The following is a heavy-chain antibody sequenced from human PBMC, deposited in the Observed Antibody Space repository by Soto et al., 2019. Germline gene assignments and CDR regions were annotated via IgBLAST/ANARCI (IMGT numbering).Heavy chain of an antibody. CDR3: ARDPSPYTSGGYGIDF. J-gene: IGHJ4*01. CDR1: GFMFSAYA. CDR2: ISYDGTNK. Sequence: PGGSLRLSCAASGFMFSAYAMLWVRQAPGKGLEWVAAISYDGTNKYYADSIKGRFTISRDNSANTLFLQVNSLRREDTAMYYCARDPSPYTSGGYGIDFWGHGTLVTVSS. V-gene: IGHV3-30*04. D-gene: IGHD6-19*01.